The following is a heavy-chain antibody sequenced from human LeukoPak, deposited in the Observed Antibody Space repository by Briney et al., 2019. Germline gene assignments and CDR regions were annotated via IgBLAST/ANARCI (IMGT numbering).Heavy chain of an antibody. CDR3: ARRLGVLRFLEWRPPSAAFDI. CDR2: IYYRGST. Sequence: SETLSLTCTVSGGSISSYYWSWIRQPPGKGLEWIGYIYYRGSTNYNPSLKSRVTISVDTSKNQFSLKLSSVTAADTAVYYCARRLGVLRFLEWRPPSAAFDIWGQGTMVTVSS. V-gene: IGHV4-59*01. J-gene: IGHJ3*02. D-gene: IGHD3-3*01. CDR1: GGSISSYY.